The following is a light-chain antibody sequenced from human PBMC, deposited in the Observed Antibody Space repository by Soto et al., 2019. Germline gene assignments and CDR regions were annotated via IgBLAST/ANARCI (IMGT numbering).Light chain of an antibody. CDR2: AAS. CDR1: QSVSSSY. J-gene: IGKJ5*01. Sequence: EFVLTQSPGTLSLSPGGRATLSCRASQSVSSSYLAWYQQKPGQAPRLLIYAASSRATGIPDRFSGSGSATDFTLTISRLEPGDFAVYYCQQYGSSPITFGQGTRLEIK. CDR3: QQYGSSPIT. V-gene: IGKV3-20*01.